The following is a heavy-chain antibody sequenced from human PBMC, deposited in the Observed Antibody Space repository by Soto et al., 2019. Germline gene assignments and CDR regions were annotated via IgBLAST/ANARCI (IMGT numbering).Heavy chain of an antibody. J-gene: IGHJ5*02. CDR1: GASLGGFY. D-gene: IGHD1-1*01. V-gene: IGHV4-4*07. CDR3: FRDGTKTLPDWFDP. CDR2: IYATGTT. Sequence: XETLSLTCTVSGASLGGFYWSWIRKSSGKGLEWIGRIYATGTTDYNPSLKSRVMMSVDTSKKQFSLKLRSVTAADTAVYYCFRDGTKTLPDWFDPWGQGISVTVSS.